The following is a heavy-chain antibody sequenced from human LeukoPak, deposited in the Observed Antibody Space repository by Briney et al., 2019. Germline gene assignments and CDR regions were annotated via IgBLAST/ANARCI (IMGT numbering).Heavy chain of an antibody. Sequence: KPGGSLRLSCAASGFTFSSYSMNWVRQAPGKGLEWVSSISSSSSYIYYADSVKGRFTISRDNAKNSLYPQMNSLRAEDTAVYYCARDLRAARPKEEQGYWGQGTLVTVSS. CDR2: ISSSSSYI. CDR3: ARDLRAARPKEEQGY. D-gene: IGHD6-6*01. CDR1: GFTFSSYS. V-gene: IGHV3-21*01. J-gene: IGHJ4*02.